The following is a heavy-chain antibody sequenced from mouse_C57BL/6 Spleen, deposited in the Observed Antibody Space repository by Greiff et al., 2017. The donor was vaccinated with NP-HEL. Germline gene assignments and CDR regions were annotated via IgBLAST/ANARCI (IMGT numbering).Heavy chain of an antibody. CDR2: IYPGDGDT. Sequence: VQVVESGPELVKPGASVKISCKASGYAFSSSWMNWVKQRPGKGLEWIGRIYPGDGDTNYNGKFKGKATLTADKSSSTAYMQLSSLTSEDSAVYFCARTDYSNDWGQGTTLTVSS. V-gene: IGHV1-82*01. J-gene: IGHJ2*01. CDR1: GYAFSSSW. CDR3: ARTDYSND. D-gene: IGHD2-5*01.